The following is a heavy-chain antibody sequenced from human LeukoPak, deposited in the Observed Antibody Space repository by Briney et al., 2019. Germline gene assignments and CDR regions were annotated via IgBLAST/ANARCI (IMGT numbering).Heavy chain of an antibody. CDR2: ISSSSSFI. V-gene: IGHV3-21*01. CDR3: ARGYSSSCYLD. D-gene: IGHD6-13*01. Sequence: GGSLRLSCAGSGFNFSSYSTSWVRQAPWKGLEFVSSISSSSSFIYYADSVKGRFTISRDNAKKSLSLQMNSLRADDTAVYYCARGYSSSCYLDWGQGTLVTVSS. J-gene: IGHJ4*02. CDR1: GFNFSSYS.